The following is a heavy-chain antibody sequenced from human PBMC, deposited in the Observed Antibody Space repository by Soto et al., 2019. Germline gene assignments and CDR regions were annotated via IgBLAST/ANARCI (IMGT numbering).Heavy chain of an antibody. J-gene: IGHJ4*02. CDR3: AKDPVDYPSDYFDY. D-gene: IGHD4-17*01. CDR1: GFTFSSYA. CDR2: ISGSGFST. Sequence: EVQLLESGGGLVQPGGSLRLSCAASGFTFSSYAMSWVRQAPGKGLEWVSAISGSGFSTYYADSVKGRFTVSRDTSKNTLFMQMNSLRAEDTAVYYCAKDPVDYPSDYFDYWGQGTLVTVSS. V-gene: IGHV3-23*01.